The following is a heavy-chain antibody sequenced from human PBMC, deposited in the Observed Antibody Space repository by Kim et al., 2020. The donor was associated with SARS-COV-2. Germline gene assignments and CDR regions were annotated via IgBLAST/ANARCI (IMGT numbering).Heavy chain of an antibody. V-gene: IGHV4-34*01. CDR3: ARGRYDFWSGYYADY. D-gene: IGHD3-3*01. Sequence: PSLKSRVTISVDTSKNQFSLKLSSVTAADTAVYYCARGRYDFWSGYYADYWGQGTLVTVSS. J-gene: IGHJ4*02.